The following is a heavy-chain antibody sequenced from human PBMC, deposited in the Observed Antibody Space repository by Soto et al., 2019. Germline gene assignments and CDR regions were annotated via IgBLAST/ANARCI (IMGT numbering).Heavy chain of an antibody. J-gene: IGHJ5*02. V-gene: IGHV2-5*02. Sequence: QITLKESGPTLVKATQTLTLTCTFSGFSLSTSGVGVGWIRQPPGKALEWLALIYWDDDKFYSPPLKSRLTITKATSKNHAFLTITNMVHVHTATYSCAHIHYYGWGSFLLSPNYWFDPWGQGTLVTVSS. CDR1: GFSLSTSGVG. CDR2: IYWDDDK. CDR3: AHIHYYGWGSFLLSPNYWFDP. D-gene: IGHD3-10*01.